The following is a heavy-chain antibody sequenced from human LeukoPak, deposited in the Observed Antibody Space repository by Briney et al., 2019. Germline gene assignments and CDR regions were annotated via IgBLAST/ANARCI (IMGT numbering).Heavy chain of an antibody. Sequence: PSQTLSLTCSVSSCFISSGGYYWSWIRQHPGKGLEWIGYIYYTGSTYYNPSLKSRASISVDTSNNEFSLKLNSGLRAEEAALYCATHFGDGTCYRYYFDNWGQGTLVTVSS. D-gene: IGHD3-16*01. CDR2: IYYTGST. J-gene: IGHJ4*02. CDR1: SCFISSGGYY. CDR3: ATHFGDGTCYRYYFDN. V-gene: IGHV4-31*03.